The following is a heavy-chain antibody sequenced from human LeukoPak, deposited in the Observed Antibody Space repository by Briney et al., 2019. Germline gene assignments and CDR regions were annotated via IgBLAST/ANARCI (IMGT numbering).Heavy chain of an antibody. CDR3: ARTYCDFWSGPGAFDI. J-gene: IGHJ3*02. Sequence: ASVKVSCKASGYTFTGYYMHWVRQAPGQGLEWMGWINPNSGGTNYAQKFQGRVTMTRDTSISTAYMELSRLRSDDTAVYYCARTYCDFWSGPGAFDIWGQGTMVTVSS. D-gene: IGHD3-3*01. CDR2: INPNSGGT. CDR1: GYTFTGYY. V-gene: IGHV1-2*02.